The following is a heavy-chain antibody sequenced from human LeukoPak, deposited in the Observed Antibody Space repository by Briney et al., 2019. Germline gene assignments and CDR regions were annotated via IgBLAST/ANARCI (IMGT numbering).Heavy chain of an antibody. CDR1: GGSISSGSYY. D-gene: IGHD3-3*01. CDR3: ARDKTFEVVNYFDY. J-gene: IGHJ4*02. Sequence: MTSETLSLTCTVSGGSISSGSYYWGWIRQPPGKGLEWIGSVYYSGTTYYNPSLKSRITVSLDTSKNQFSLKLSSVTAADTAVYYCARDKTFEVVNYFDYWGQGTLVTVSS. V-gene: IGHV4-39*07. CDR2: VYYSGTT.